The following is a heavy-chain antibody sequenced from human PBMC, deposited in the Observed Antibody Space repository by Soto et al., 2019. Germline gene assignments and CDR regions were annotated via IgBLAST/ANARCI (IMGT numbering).Heavy chain of an antibody. J-gene: IGHJ4*02. Sequence: ASVKVSCKASGYTFTSYAMHWVRQAPGQRLEWMGWINAGNGNTKYSQKFQGRVTITRDTSASTAYMELSSLRSEDTAVYYCARVTIGVYNVHCSGGSCNNYYFDYWGQGTLVTVSS. V-gene: IGHV1-3*01. D-gene: IGHD2-15*01. CDR3: ARVTIGVYNVHCSGGSCNNYYFDY. CDR1: GYTFTSYA. CDR2: INAGNGNT.